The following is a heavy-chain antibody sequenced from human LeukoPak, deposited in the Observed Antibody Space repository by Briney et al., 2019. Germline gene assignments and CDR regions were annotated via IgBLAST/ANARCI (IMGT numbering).Heavy chain of an antibody. CDR2: IYYSGST. CDR1: GGSISSYY. J-gene: IGHJ6*02. V-gene: IGHV4-59*06. CDR3: ARDLGTRMDV. Sequence: SETLSLTCTVSGGSISSYYWSWIRQPPGKGLEWIGYIYYSGSTYYNPSLKSRVTISVDTSKNQFSLKLSSVTAADTAVYYCARDLGTRMDVWGQGTTVTVSS. D-gene: IGHD1-1*01.